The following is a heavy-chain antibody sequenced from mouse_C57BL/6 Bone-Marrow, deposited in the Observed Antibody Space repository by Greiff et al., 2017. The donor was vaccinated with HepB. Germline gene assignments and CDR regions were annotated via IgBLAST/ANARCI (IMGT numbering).Heavy chain of an antibody. Sequence: EVMLVESGGGLVKPGGSLKLSCAASGFTFSSYAMSWVRQTPEKRLEWVATISDGGSYTYYPDNVKGRFTISRDNAKNNLYLQMSHLKSEDTAMYYCARVGGWLLRFAYWGQGTLVTVSA. CDR3: ARVGGWLLRFAY. J-gene: IGHJ3*01. D-gene: IGHD2-3*01. CDR2: ISDGGSYT. V-gene: IGHV5-4*03. CDR1: GFTFSSYA.